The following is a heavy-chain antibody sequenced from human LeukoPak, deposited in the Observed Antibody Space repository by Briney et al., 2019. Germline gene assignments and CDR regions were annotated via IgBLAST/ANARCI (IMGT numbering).Heavy chain of an antibody. Sequence: SQTLSLTCTVSGGSISSGEYFWGWIRQPPGKGLEWIGNVYYSGDTFYNPSLRSRISISVDTFQNQFSLRLNSVTATDTAVYYCAGSSTGRSWYYYYYMDVWGKGTTVTVSS. J-gene: IGHJ6*03. V-gene: IGHV4-30-4*08. CDR2: VYYSGDT. D-gene: IGHD2-2*01. CDR3: AGSSTGRSWYYYYYMDV. CDR1: GGSISSGEYF.